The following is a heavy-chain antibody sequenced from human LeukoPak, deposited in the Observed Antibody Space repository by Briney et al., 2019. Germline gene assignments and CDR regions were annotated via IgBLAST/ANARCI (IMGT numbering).Heavy chain of an antibody. J-gene: IGHJ3*02. V-gene: IGHV3-30-3*01. Sequence: PGRSLRLSCAASGFTFSSYAMHWVRQAPGKGLEWVAVISYDGSNKYYADSVKGRFTISRDNSKNTLYLQMNSLRAEDTAVYYCAREGVNAFDIWGQGTMVTVSS. CDR1: GFTFSSYA. CDR3: AREGVNAFDI. D-gene: IGHD3-22*01. CDR2: ISYDGSNK.